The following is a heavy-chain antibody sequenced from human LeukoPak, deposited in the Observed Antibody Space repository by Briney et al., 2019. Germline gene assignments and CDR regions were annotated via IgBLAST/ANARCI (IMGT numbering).Heavy chain of an antibody. CDR3: ARDLRWLQLLSWFDP. Sequence: ASVNVSSKASGYTFTGYYMHWVRQAPGQGLEWMGWINPNSGGTNYAQKLQVRVTMTRDTSISTAYMELSRLRSDDTAVYYCARDLRWLQLLSWFDPWGQGTHAAVSS. CDR2: INPNSGGT. V-gene: IGHV1-2*02. CDR1: GYTFTGYY. J-gene: IGHJ5*02. D-gene: IGHD5-24*01.